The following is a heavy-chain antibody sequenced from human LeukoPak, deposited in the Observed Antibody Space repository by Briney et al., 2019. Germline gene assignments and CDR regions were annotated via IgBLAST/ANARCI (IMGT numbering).Heavy chain of an antibody. Sequence: GGSLRLSCAASGFTFSSYWMSWVRQAPGKGLEWVANIKQDGSEKYYVDSVKGRFTISRDNAKNSLYLQMSSLRAEDTAVYYCARDSANRYCSGGSCPHDAFDIWGQGTMVTVSS. V-gene: IGHV3-7*01. CDR1: GFTFSSYW. CDR2: IKQDGSEK. CDR3: ARDSANRYCSGGSCPHDAFDI. J-gene: IGHJ3*02. D-gene: IGHD2-15*01.